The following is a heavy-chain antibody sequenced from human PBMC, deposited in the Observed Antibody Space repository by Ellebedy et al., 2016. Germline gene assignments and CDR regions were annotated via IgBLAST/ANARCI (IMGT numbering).Heavy chain of an antibody. Sequence: GESLKISCAASGFTFSAYWVHWVRQAPGKGLVWVSHVKSDGSGTYADSVKGRFTISRDSAGNTVYLQMSSLRVEDTAIYYCTTGAGRYYDYWGQGTLVTVSS. J-gene: IGHJ4*02. D-gene: IGHD3-22*01. CDR3: TTGAGRYYDY. V-gene: IGHV3-74*01. CDR1: GFTFSAYW. CDR2: VKSDGSGT.